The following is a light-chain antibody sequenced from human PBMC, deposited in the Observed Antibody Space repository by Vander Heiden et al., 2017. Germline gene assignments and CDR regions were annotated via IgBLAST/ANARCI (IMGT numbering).Light chain of an antibody. J-gene: IGLJ1*01. Sequence: SYELTQPPSVSVSPGQTARIPCSGDKMGDKYAWWYQQKSGQSPVLVIYKDSKRPAGIPERFSGSNSGNTATRTISGTKAMDEADYYCQAWDSSTVVFGTGTKVTVL. CDR2: KDS. V-gene: IGLV3-1*01. CDR1: KMGDKY. CDR3: QAWDSSTVV.